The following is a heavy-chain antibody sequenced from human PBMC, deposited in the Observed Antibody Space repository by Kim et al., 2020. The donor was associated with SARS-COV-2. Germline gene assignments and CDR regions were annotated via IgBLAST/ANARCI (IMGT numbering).Heavy chain of an antibody. V-gene: IGHV3-30*18. CDR1: GFTFSSYG. J-gene: IGHJ3*02. D-gene: IGHD4-17*01. CDR3: AKDGGIYGDSYHRGFGAFDI. Sequence: GGSLRLSCAASGFTFSSYGMHWVRQAPGKGLEWVAVISYDGSNKYYADSVKGRFTISRDNSKNTLYLQMNSLRAEDTAVYYCAKDGGIYGDSYHRGFGAFDIWGQGTMVTVSS. CDR2: ISYDGSNK.